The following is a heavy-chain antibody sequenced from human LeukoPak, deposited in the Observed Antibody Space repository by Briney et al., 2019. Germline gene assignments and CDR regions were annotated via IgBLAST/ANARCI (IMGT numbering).Heavy chain of an antibody. CDR1: GFTFSSYA. CDR3: AKSWIAAAGWAFDY. CDR2: ISYDGSNK. Sequence: GGSLRLSCAASGFTFSSYAMHWVCQAPGKGLEWVAVISYDGSNKYYADSVKGRFTISRDNSKNTLYLQMNSLRAEDTAVYYCAKSWIAAAGWAFDYWGQGTLVTVSS. J-gene: IGHJ4*02. D-gene: IGHD6-13*01. V-gene: IGHV3-30*18.